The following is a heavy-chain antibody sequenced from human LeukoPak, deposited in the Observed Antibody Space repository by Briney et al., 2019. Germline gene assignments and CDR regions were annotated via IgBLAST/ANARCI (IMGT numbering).Heavy chain of an antibody. V-gene: IGHV3-23*01. CDR2: ISGSGGST. J-gene: IGHJ3*02. D-gene: IGHD2-15*01. Sequence: GGSLRLSCAASGFIFSSYVMNWVRQAPGKGLEWVSSISGSGGSTNYADSVKGRFTISRDNAKNSLSLQMNSLRAEDTAVFYCSRTGYFDIWGQGTMVTVSS. CDR1: GFIFSSYV. CDR3: SRTGYFDI.